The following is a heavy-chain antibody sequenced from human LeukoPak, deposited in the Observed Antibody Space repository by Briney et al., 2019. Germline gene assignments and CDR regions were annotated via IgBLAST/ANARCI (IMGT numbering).Heavy chain of an antibody. CDR1: GYNFLSYT. CDR2: INGDNGNT. J-gene: IGHJ4*02. D-gene: IGHD3-10*01. CDR3: ARSSSGTYHY. Sequence: ASVKVSCKTSGYNFLSYTMHWLRQAPRQSPEWMGSINGDNGNTRYSEKFQDRVTFTRNTSASSAYMELSSPRFEDTAVYYCARSSSGTYHYWGQGTLVTVSS. V-gene: IGHV1-3*01.